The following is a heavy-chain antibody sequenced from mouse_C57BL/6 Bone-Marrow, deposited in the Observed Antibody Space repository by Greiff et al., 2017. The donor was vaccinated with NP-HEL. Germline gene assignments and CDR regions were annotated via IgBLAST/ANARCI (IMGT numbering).Heavy chain of an antibody. CDR3: ARVGYYGFYAMDY. CDR1: GFTFSDYY. D-gene: IGHD1-2*01. V-gene: IGHV5-12*01. Sequence: EVQVVESGGGLVQPGGSLKLSCAASGFTFSDYYMYWVRQTPEKRLEWVAYISNGGGSTYYPDTVKGRFTISRDNAKNTLYLQMSRLKSEDTAMYYCARVGYYGFYAMDYWGQGTSVTVSS. J-gene: IGHJ4*01. CDR2: ISNGGGST.